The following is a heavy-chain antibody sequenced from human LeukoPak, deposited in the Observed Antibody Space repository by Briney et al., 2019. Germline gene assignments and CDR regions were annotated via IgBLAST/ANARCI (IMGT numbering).Heavy chain of an antibody. V-gene: IGHV3-23*01. Sequence: PGGSLRLSCAASGFTFSSYAMSWVRQAPGKGLEWVSAISGSGGSIYYADSVKGRFTISRDNSKNTLYLQMNSLRAEDTAVYYCAIGYGDQYYYYGMDVWGQGTTVTVSS. CDR3: AIGYGDQYYYYGMDV. CDR2: ISGSGGSI. J-gene: IGHJ6*02. CDR1: GFTFSSYA. D-gene: IGHD4-17*01.